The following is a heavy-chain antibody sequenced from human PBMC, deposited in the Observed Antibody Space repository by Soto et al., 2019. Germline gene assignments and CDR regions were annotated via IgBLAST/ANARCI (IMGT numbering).Heavy chain of an antibody. D-gene: IGHD3-22*01. J-gene: IGHJ3*02. V-gene: IGHV1-69*06. CDR2: IIPIFGTA. CDR1: GGTFSSYA. CDR3: ARVPRLRYYDSSGYYLDAFDI. Sequence: SEKVSCKASGGTFSSYAISWVRQAPGQGLEWMGGIIPIFGTANYAQKFQGRVTITADKSTSTAYMELSSLRSEDTAVYYCARVPRLRYYDSSGYYLDAFDIWGQGTMVTVSS.